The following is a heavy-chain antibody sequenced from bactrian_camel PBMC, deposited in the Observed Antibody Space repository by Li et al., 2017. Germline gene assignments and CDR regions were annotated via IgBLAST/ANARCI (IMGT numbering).Heavy chain of an antibody. CDR3: ADADYNAHWRPSCTSENAYNY. J-gene: IGHJ4*01. CDR2: IDNAGNT. CDR1: KITVNRYC. V-gene: IGHV3S55*01. Sequence: QVQLVESGGDSVQAGGSLRLSCVISKITVNRYCSGWFRQVPGKEREGIAHIDNAGNTYYADSVKGRFTISQDDDKNILYLQMNDLKPEDTAMYYCADADYNAHWRPSCTSENAYNYWGQGTQVTVS. D-gene: IGHD5*01.